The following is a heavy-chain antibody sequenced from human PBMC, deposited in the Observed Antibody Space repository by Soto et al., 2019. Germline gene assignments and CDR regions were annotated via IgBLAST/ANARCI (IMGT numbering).Heavy chain of an antibody. CDR2: INPNGGGT. Sequence: ASVKVSCKASGYTFTGYYMHWVRQAPGQGLEWMGWINPNGGGTNYAQKFQGRVTMTRDTSISTAYMELSRLRSDDAAVYYCAIPHYDFWSGLYYWGQGTLVTVSS. CDR3: AIPHYDFWSGLYY. V-gene: IGHV1-2*02. CDR1: GYTFTGYY. J-gene: IGHJ4*02. D-gene: IGHD3-3*01.